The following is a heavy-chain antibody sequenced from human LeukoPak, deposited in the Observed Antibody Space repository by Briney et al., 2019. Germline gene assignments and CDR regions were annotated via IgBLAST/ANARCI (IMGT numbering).Heavy chain of an antibody. CDR1: GFTFSSYW. Sequence: GGSLRLSCAASGFTFSSYWMYWVRQAPGKGLVWVSRINSDGSSTSYADSVKGRFTISRDNAKNTLYLQMNSLRAEDTAVYYCARDITMVRGVPFWGQGTLVTVSS. V-gene: IGHV3-74*01. J-gene: IGHJ4*02. CDR2: INSDGSST. CDR3: ARDITMVRGVPF. D-gene: IGHD3-10*01.